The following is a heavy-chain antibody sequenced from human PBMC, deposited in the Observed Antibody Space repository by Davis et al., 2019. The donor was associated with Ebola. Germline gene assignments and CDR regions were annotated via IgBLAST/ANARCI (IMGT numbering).Heavy chain of an antibody. Sequence: SETLSLTCTVSGGSTSRYYWSCIRQPQGKGLEWIGYIYYSGSTNYNPSLKSRVTISVDTSRTQFSLKLSSVTAADTAVYYCARGDDYPFYMDVWGKGTTVTVSS. CDR2: IYYSGST. J-gene: IGHJ6*04. CDR1: GGSTSRYY. D-gene: IGHD3-16*01. V-gene: IGHV4-59*01. CDR3: ARGDDYPFYMDV.